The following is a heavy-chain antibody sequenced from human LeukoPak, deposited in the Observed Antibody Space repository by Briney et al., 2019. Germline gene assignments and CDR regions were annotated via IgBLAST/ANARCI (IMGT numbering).Heavy chain of an antibody. V-gene: IGHV3-21*04. D-gene: IGHD3-22*01. CDR2: ISSSSSYI. Sequence: GGSLRLSCAASGSTFNLYWMGWVRQAPGKGLEWVSSISSSSSYIFYADSVRGRFTISRDNAKNSLYLQMNSLRAEDTALYYCAKDLNYYDSSGYDFLSAFDIWGQGTMVTVSS. J-gene: IGHJ3*02. CDR1: GSTFNLYW. CDR3: AKDLNYYDSSGYDFLSAFDI.